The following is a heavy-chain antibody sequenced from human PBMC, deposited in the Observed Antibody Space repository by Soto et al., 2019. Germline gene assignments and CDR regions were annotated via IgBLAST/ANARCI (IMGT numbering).Heavy chain of an antibody. CDR2: ISGSGGST. Sequence: GGSLRLSCAASGFTFSSYAMSWVRQAPGKGLEWVSAISGSGGSTYYADSVKGRFTISRDNSKNTLYLQMNSLRAEDTAVYYCAKCREYGDYGLKVLVYYFDYWGQGTLVTVSS. D-gene: IGHD4-17*01. CDR1: GFTFSSYA. J-gene: IGHJ4*02. CDR3: AKCREYGDYGLKVLVYYFDY. V-gene: IGHV3-23*01.